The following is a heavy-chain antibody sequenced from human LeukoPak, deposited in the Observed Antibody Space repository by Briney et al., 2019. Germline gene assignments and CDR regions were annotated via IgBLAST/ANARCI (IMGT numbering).Heavy chain of an antibody. CDR3: SRGRLHGTGDAIIFYY. CDR2: IYYSGST. V-gene: IGHV4-30-4*01. J-gene: IGHJ4*02. Sequence: SETLSLTCTVSGGSISSGDYYWSWLRQPPGKGLEWIGYIYYSGSTYYNPSLKSRVTISVDTSKNQFSLKLSSVTAADTAVYYCSRGRLHGTGDAIIFYYWGQGTLLTVSS. CDR1: GGSISSGDYY. D-gene: IGHD7-27*01.